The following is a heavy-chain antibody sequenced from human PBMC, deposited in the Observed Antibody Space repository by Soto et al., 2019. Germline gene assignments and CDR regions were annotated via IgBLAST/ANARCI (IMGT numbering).Heavy chain of an antibody. Sequence: QVQLVQSGAEVKKPGSSVKVSCKASGGTFSSYAISWVRQAPGQGLEWMGAIIPIFGTANYAQKFQGRVTITADESTSTAYMELSSLRSEDTAVYYCARDMRSNYPYYYYYYGMDVWGQGTTVTVSS. CDR3: ARDMRSNYPYYYYYYGMDV. V-gene: IGHV1-69*12. D-gene: IGHD4-4*01. CDR1: GGTFSSYA. J-gene: IGHJ6*02. CDR2: IIPIFGTA.